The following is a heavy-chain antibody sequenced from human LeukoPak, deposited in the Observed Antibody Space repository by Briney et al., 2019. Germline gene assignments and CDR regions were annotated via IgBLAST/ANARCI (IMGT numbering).Heavy chain of an antibody. CDR2: IIPIFGTA. V-gene: IGHV1-69*05. D-gene: IGHD2-21*02. J-gene: IGHJ3*02. CDR1: GGTFSSYA. Sequence: PVKVSCKASGGTFSSYAISWVRQAPGQGLEWMGGIIPIFGTANYAQKFQGRVTITTDESTSTAYMELSSLRSEDTAVYYCARNPRGGDCYSDPNDAFDIWGQGTMVTVSS. CDR3: ARNPRGGDCYSDPNDAFDI.